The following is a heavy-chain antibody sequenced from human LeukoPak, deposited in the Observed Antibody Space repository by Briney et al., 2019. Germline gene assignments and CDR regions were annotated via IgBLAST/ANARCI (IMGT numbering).Heavy chain of an antibody. D-gene: IGHD3-22*01. CDR1: GYTFTSYG. V-gene: IGHV1-69*13. J-gene: IGHJ3*02. CDR2: IIPIFGTA. CDR3: ARGGYYYDSSGYIDAFDI. Sequence: SVKVSCKASGYTFTSYGISWVRQAPGQGLEWMGGIIPIFGTANYAQKFQGRVTSTADESTSTAYMELSSLRSEDTAVYYCARGGYYYDSSGYIDAFDIWGQGTMVTVSS.